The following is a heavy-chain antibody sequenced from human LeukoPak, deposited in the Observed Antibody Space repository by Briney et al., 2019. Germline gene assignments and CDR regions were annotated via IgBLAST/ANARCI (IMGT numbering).Heavy chain of an antibody. V-gene: IGHV3-7*05. CDR3: ARGYSGYVN. D-gene: IGHD5-12*01. CDR2: IKQDGSEK. Sequence: GGSLRPSCAASGFTFSSYWRSWVRQAPGKGLEWVANIKQDGSEKYHVDSVKGRFTISRDNAKNSLYLQMNSLRAEDTAVYYCARGYSGYVNWGQGTLVTVSS. CDR1: GFTFSSYW. J-gene: IGHJ4*02.